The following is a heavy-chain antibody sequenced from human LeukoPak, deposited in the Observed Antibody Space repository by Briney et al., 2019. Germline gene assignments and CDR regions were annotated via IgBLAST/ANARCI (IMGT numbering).Heavy chain of an antibody. J-gene: IGHJ4*02. V-gene: IGHV4-39*01. CDR3: ARMDGYNDFDY. D-gene: IGHD5-24*01. Sequence: KASETLSLTCTVSGGSISSSSYYWGWISQPPGKGLEWIGSIYYSGSTYYNPSLKSRVTISVDTSKNQFSLKLSSVTAADTAVYYCARMDGYNDFDYWGQGTLVTVSS. CDR1: GGSISSSSYY. CDR2: IYYSGST.